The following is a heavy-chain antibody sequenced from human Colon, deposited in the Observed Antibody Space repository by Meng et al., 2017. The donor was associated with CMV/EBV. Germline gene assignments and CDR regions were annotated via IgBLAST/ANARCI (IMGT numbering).Heavy chain of an antibody. CDR3: ARDPWVPIVGILYGLDV. J-gene: IGHJ6*02. D-gene: IGHD2/OR15-2a*01. Sequence: GGSLRLSCAASGFSVTSNYMNWVRQAPGKGLEWVSVIYGDNTTHYADSVKGRFTISRDSSKNIVFLQMNNLRGEDTAVYYCARDPWVPIVGILYGLDVWGQGTTVTVSS. CDR1: GFSVTSNY. CDR2: IYGDNTT. V-gene: IGHV3-66*02.